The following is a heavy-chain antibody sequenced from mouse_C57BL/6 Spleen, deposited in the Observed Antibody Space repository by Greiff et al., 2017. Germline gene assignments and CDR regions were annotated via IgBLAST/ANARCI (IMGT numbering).Heavy chain of an antibody. V-gene: IGHV1-39*01. CDR1: GYSFTDYN. J-gene: IGHJ4*01. Sequence: VQLKESGPELVKPGASVKISCKASGYSFTDYNMNWVKQSNGKSLEWIGVINPNYGTTSYNQKFKGKATLTVDQSSSTAYMQLNSLTSEDSAVYYCARLDSSGYYAMDYWGQGTSVTVSS. D-gene: IGHD3-2*02. CDR2: INPNYGTT. CDR3: ARLDSSGYYAMDY.